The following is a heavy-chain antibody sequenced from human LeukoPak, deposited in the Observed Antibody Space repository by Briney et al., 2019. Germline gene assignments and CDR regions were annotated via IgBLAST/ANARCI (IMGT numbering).Heavy chain of an antibody. CDR2: INHSGST. CDR3: ARAVWDNDYGDY. D-gene: IGHD1-26*01. CDR1: GGSISSNNWY. J-gene: IGHJ4*02. Sequence: SETLSLTCTVSGGSISSNNWYWGWIRQPPGKGLEWIGEINHSGSTNYNPSLKSRVTISVDTSKNQFSLMLSSVTAADTAVYYCARAVWDNDYGDYWGQGTLVTVSS. V-gene: IGHV4-39*07.